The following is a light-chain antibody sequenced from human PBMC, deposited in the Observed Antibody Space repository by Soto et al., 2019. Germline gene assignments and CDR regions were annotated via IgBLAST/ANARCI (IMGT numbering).Light chain of an antibody. V-gene: IGLV2-23*02. CDR1: SSDVGTYNL. CDR3: CSYATYSTRV. Sequence: QLVLTQPASVSGSPGQSITISCTGTSSDVGTYNLVSWYQQHPGKAPNLMIYEVNKRPSGVSNRFSGSKSGNTASLTISGLQAEDEADYYCCSYATYSTRVFGGGTKLTVL. J-gene: IGLJ3*02. CDR2: EVN.